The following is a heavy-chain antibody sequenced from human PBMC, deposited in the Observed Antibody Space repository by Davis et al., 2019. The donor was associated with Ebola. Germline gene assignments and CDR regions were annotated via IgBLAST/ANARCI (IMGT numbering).Heavy chain of an antibody. V-gene: IGHV4-34*01. Sequence: SETLSLTCAVYGGSFSGYYWSWIRQPPGKGLEWIGEINHSGSTNYNPSLKSRVTISVDTSKNQFSLKLSPVTAADTAVYYCARERITMVRGVMIFYYGMDVWGQGTTVTVSS. J-gene: IGHJ6*02. CDR1: GGSFSGYY. CDR2: INHSGST. CDR3: ARERITMVRGVMIFYYGMDV. D-gene: IGHD3-10*01.